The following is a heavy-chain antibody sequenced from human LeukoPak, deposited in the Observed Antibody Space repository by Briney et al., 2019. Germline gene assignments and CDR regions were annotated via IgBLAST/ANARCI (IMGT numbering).Heavy chain of an antibody. V-gene: IGHV3-23*01. CDR3: AKSPMVRGVHFDY. Sequence: PGGSLRLSCAASGFTFSSYGMSWVRQAPGKGLEWVSAISGSGGSTYYADFVKGRFTISRDNSKNTLYLQMNSLRAEDTAVYYCAKSPMVRGVHFDYWGQGTLVTVSS. J-gene: IGHJ4*02. CDR1: GFTFSSYG. CDR2: ISGSGGST. D-gene: IGHD3-10*01.